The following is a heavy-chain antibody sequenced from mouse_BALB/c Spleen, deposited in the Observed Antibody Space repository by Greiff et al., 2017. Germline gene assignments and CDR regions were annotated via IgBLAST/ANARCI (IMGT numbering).Heavy chain of an antibody. CDR3: AREDGNYEAMDY. Sequence: VQLQQSGAELVRPGSSVKISCKASGYAFSSYWMNWVKQRPGQGLEWIGQIYPGDGDTNYNGKFKGKATLTADKSSSTAYMQLSSLTSEDSAVYFCAREDGNYEAMDYWGQGTSVTVSS. V-gene: IGHV1-80*01. D-gene: IGHD2-1*01. J-gene: IGHJ4*01. CDR2: IYPGDGDT. CDR1: GYAFSSYW.